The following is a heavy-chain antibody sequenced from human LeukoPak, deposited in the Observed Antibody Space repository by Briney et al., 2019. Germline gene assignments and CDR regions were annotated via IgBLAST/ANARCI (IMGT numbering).Heavy chain of an antibody. J-gene: IGHJ5*02. CDR2: IYYSGST. CDR3: AREHIVVVTATNWFDP. CDR1: GGSISSYY. Sequence: PSETLSLTCTVSGGSISSYYWSWIRQPPGKGLEWIGYIYYSGSTNYNPSLKSRVTISVDTSKNQFSLKLSSVTAADTAVYYCAREHIVVVTATNWFDPWGQGTLVTVSS. D-gene: IGHD2-21*02. V-gene: IGHV4-59*01.